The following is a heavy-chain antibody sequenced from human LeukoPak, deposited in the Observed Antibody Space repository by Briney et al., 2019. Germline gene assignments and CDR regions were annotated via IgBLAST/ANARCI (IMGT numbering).Heavy chain of an antibody. V-gene: IGHV3-53*01. D-gene: IGHD3-10*01. J-gene: IGHJ4*02. CDR2: IYSGGST. Sequence: GGSLRLSCAASGFTFTTYAMSWVRQAPGKGLEWVSVIYSGGSTYHADSVKGRFTISRDNSKNTLYLQMNSLRAEDTAVYYCARALRLGQIDYWGQGTLVTVSS. CDR1: GFTFTTYA. CDR3: ARALRLGQIDY.